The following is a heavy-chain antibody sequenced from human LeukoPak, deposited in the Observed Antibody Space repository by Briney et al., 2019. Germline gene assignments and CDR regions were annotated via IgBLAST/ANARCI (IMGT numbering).Heavy chain of an antibody. CDR1: GFIFNTNG. Sequence: AGSLTLSCAISGFIFNTNGMNWVRQSPGKGLEWLATIAGGDESTYYADSVKGRFAISRDNSKHTVFLHMNSLRAEDTAVYYCARDGVGEVVSAAPVGGDAFDIWGQGTMVTVSS. D-gene: IGHD2-2*01. V-gene: IGHV3-23*01. CDR3: ARDGVGEVVSAAPVGGDAFDI. J-gene: IGHJ3*02. CDR2: IAGGDEST.